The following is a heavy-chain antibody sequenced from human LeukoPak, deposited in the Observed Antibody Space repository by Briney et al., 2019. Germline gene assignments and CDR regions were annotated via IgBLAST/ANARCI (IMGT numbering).Heavy chain of an antibody. CDR2: ICYNGST. J-gene: IGHJ3*02. D-gene: IGHD5-24*01. V-gene: IGHV4-59*01. Sequence: PSETLSLTCTVSGDSISSCYWSWIRQPPGKGLEWIGYICYNGSTNYNPSLKSRVTMSVDTSKNQFSLNLSSMTAADTAVYYCARSRERWLEFPMDDAFDIWGQGTMVTVSS. CDR1: GDSISSCY. CDR3: ARSRERWLEFPMDDAFDI.